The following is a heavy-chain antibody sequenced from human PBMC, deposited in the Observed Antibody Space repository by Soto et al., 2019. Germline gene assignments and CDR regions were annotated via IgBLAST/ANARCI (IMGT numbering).Heavy chain of an antibody. CDR2: INPGNGKT. Sequence: GASVKVSCKASGGTFSSYAISWVRQAPGQRLEWMGWINPGNGKTIYSQKFQGRVTITRDTSADTAYVELSSLSSEDTAVYHCARDRSSYTDASGNYLVSNYFDLWGQGTLVTVSS. D-gene: IGHD3-10*01. J-gene: IGHJ5*02. CDR3: ARDRSSYTDASGNYLVSNYFDL. V-gene: IGHV1-3*01. CDR1: GGTFSSYA.